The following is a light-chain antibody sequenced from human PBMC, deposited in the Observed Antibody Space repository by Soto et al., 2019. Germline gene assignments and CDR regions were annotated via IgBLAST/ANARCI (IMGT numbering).Light chain of an antibody. CDR2: EVS. Sequence: QSALTQPPSVSGSPGQSVTISCTGTSSDVGSHNRVSWYQQPPGTAPKLMIYEVSNRPSGVPDRFSGSKSGNTASLTISGLQAEDEADYYCSSYTSSSTSVFGGGTKLTVL. J-gene: IGLJ3*02. CDR1: SSDVGSHNR. V-gene: IGLV2-18*02. CDR3: SSYTSSSTSV.